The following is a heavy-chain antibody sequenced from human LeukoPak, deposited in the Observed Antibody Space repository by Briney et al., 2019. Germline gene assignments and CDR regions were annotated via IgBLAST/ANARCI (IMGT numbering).Heavy chain of an antibody. V-gene: IGHV1-69*13. D-gene: IGHD3-3*01. J-gene: IGHJ4*02. CDR1: GGTFSSYA. Sequence: SVKVSCKASGGTFSSYAISWVRQAPGQGLEWMGGIIPIFGTANYAQKFQGRVTITADESTSTAYMELSSLRSEDTAVYYCARGGTIFGVVTQLDYWGQGTLVTVSS. CDR3: ARGGTIFGVVTQLDY. CDR2: IIPIFGTA.